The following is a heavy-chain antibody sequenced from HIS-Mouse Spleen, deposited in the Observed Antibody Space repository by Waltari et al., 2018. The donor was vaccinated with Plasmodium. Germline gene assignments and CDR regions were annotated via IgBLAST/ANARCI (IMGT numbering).Heavy chain of an antibody. J-gene: IGHJ6*02. V-gene: IGHV3-15*01. CDR3: TTDRIRGSYYYYYGMDV. Sequence: EVQLVESGVRLVKPGGSLRLSCAPSGFTSSNHLLSSACQATGNGLESVGRNKSKTDGGTTDYAAPVKGRLTISRDDSKNTLYLQMSSLKTEDTAVYYCTTDRIRGSYYYYYGMDVSGQGTTVTVSS. CDR2: NKSKTDGGTT. D-gene: IGHD1-26*01. CDR1: GFTSSNHL.